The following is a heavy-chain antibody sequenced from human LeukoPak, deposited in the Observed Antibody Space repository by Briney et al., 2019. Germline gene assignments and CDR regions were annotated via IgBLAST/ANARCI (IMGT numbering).Heavy chain of an antibody. CDR1: GFTFTIYW. CDR2: IDQDGREK. Sequence: PGGSLRLSCAASGFTFTIYWMSWVRQAPGKGLEWVANIDQDGREKSFVDSVRGRFSISRDNAKNTLYLQANSLRAEDTAVYYCAKEGRPGDYYYGMDVWGQGTTVTVSS. CDR3: AKEGRPGDYYYGMDV. V-gene: IGHV3-7*03. J-gene: IGHJ6*02.